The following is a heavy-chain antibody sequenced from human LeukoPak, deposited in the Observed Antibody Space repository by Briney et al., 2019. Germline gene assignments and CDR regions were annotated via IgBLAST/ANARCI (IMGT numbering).Heavy chain of an antibody. CDR3: ARAGDSSGYSDY. J-gene: IGHJ4*02. V-gene: IGHV4-34*01. CDR1: GXSFSGYY. D-gene: IGHD3-22*01. Sequence: AETLSLTCAVYGXSFSGYYGSWIRQPPGKGLEWIGEINHSGRTNYNPSLKSRVTISVDTSKNQFSLKLSSVTAADTAVYYCARAGDSSGYSDYWGQGTLVTVSS. CDR2: INHSGRT.